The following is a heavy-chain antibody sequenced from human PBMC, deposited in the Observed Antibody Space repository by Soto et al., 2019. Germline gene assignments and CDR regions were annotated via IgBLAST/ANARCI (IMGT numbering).Heavy chain of an antibody. Sequence: QVQLQESGPGLVKPSQTLSLTCTVSGGSISSGGFYWSWIRQHPGKGLEWIGYIYYSGNTYYSPSLKSRVTISVDTSKDQFSLKLSSVTAADTAVYYCATGGWGDAIPFDYWGQGTLVTVSS. CDR2: IYYSGNT. CDR3: ATGGWGDAIPFDY. J-gene: IGHJ4*02. V-gene: IGHV4-31*03. D-gene: IGHD2-8*01. CDR1: GGSISSGGFY.